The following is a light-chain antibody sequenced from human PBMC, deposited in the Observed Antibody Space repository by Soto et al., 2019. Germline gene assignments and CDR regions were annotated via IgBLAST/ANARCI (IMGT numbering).Light chain of an antibody. J-gene: IGKJ4*01. V-gene: IGKV1-9*01. Sequence: DIQLTQSPSFLSASVGDRVTITCPASQGINDYLAWYQQKPGKAPKLLIYAASTLQSEVPSRFSGSASGTEFTLTISSRQPEDFATYYGQQFNTYPLTFGGGTKVEVK. CDR1: QGINDY. CDR2: AAS. CDR3: QQFNTYPLT.